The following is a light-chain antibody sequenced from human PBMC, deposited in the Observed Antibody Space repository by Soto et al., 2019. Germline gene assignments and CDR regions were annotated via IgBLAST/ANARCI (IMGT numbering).Light chain of an antibody. CDR3: SSYAGSNNVV. Sequence: QSALTQPPSASGPPGQSVTISCTGTSRDVGGYNYVSWYQQLPGKAPKLMIYEVSKRPSGVPDRFSGSKSGNTASLTVSGLQAEDEADYYCSSYAGSNNVVFGGGTKLTVL. J-gene: IGLJ2*01. CDR2: EVS. CDR1: SRDVGGYNY. V-gene: IGLV2-8*01.